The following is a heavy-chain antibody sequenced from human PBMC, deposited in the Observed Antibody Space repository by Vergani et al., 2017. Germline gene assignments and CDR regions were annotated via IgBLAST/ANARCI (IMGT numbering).Heavy chain of an antibody. CDR3: ARGGDGGGYYFAY. Sequence: EVQLLESGGGLVQPGGSLRLSCAASGFTFSSYAMSWVRQAPGKGLEWVSAISGSGGSTYYADSVKGRFTISRDNSKNTLYLQMNSLRAEDTAVYYCARGGDGGGYYFAYWGQGTLVTVSS. CDR2: ISGSGGST. V-gene: IGHV3-23*01. D-gene: IGHD2-21*01. CDR1: GFTFSSYA. J-gene: IGHJ4*02.